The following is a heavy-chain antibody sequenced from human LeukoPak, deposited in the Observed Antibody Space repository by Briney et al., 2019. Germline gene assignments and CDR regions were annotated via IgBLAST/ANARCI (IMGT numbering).Heavy chain of an antibody. CDR2: INHSGST. D-gene: IGHD3-16*01. CDR1: GGSFSGYY. CDR3: ARIAKITEGDY. Sequence: PSETLSLTCAVYGGSFSGYYWSWIRQPPGKGLEWIGGINHSGSTNYNPSLKSRVTISVDTSKNQFSLKLSSVTAADTAVYYCARIAKITEGDYWGQGTLVTVSS. J-gene: IGHJ4*02. V-gene: IGHV4-34*01.